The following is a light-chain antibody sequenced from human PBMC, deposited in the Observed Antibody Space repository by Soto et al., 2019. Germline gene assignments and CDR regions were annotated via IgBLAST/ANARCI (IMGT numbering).Light chain of an antibody. CDR3: QQYDSLPLT. CDR2: DVS. Sequence: DIQMTQSPSSLSASVGDRVTIACQATQDIHSFLAWYQQKPGKAPKFLIFDVSNLERGVPSRFSGSGSGTDFTFTISSLQPEDIATYFCQQYDSLPLTFGGGTKVEV. J-gene: IGKJ4*01. V-gene: IGKV1-33*01. CDR1: QDIHSF.